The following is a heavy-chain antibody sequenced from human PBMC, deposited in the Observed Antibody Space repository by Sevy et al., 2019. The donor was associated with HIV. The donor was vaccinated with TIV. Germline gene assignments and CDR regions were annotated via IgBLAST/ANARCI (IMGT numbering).Heavy chain of an antibody. J-gene: IGHJ4*02. D-gene: IGHD2-8*01. CDR3: WRGGCTKPHDY. CDR2: LSFGCGEI. V-gene: IGHV3-23*01. Sequence: GGSLRLSCAASGFTFSKYSMSWVRQPPGKGLEWVSTLSFGCGEINYEDSVKGRFTISSDNSKSSVYLQMNNLGPEDTAGYDWWRGGCTKPHDYWGQGTLVTVSS. CDR1: GFTFSKYS.